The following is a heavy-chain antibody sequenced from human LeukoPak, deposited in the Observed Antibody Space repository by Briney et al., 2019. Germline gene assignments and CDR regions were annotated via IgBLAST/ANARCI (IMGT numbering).Heavy chain of an antibody. V-gene: IGHV3-23*01. CDR3: TLGSLYSSSWYGDY. CDR2: ISGDGGST. Sequence: GGSLRLSCAASGFSFDTYAMTWVRQAPGKGLEWVSAISGDGGSTYYAVSVKGRFTISRDDSKNTLYLQMNGLRAEDTAVYYCTLGSLYSSSWYGDYWGQGTLVTVSS. J-gene: IGHJ4*02. D-gene: IGHD6-13*01. CDR1: GFSFDTYA.